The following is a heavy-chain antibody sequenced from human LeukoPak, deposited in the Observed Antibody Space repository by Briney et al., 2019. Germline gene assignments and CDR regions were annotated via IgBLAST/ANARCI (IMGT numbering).Heavy chain of an antibody. CDR2: INPNSGAT. CDR3: AREGPLRLPYFDP. V-gene: IGHV1-2*02. D-gene: IGHD5/OR15-5a*01. CDR1: GYTFTGYY. J-gene: IGHJ5*02. Sequence: ASVKVSCKASGYTFTGYYMYWVRQAPGHGLEWMGWINPNSGATNYVQKFQGRVTMTRDTSVITAYMELSRLRSDDTAVYYCAREGPLRLPYFDPWGQGTLVIVSS.